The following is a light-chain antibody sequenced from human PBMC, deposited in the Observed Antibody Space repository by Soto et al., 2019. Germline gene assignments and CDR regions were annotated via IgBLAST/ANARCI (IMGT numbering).Light chain of an antibody. CDR1: QSISSK. J-gene: IGKJ1*01. CDR3: QQYNNWPPT. CDR2: GAS. V-gene: IGKV3-15*01. Sequence: ELIMTQSPATLSVSPGEGVTLSCRASQSISSKLAWYQQRPGQAPRLLIYGASTRPTGIPAKISGSGSGTEFTLTISSLQPEGSAVYFCQQYNNWPPTFGRGTKVDIK.